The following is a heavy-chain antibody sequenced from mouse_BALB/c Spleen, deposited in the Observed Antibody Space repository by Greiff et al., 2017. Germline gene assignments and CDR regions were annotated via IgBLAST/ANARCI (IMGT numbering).Heavy chain of an antibody. CDR3: VRDRGGYYAMDY. CDR1: GFSLTSYD. Sequence: VKLMESGPGLVAPSQSLSITCTVSGFSLTSYDISWIRQPPGKGLEWLGVIWTGGGTNYNSAFMSRLSISKDNSKSQVFLKMNSLQTDDTAIYYCVRDRGGYYAMDYWGQGTSVTVSS. CDR2: IWTGGGT. V-gene: IGHV2-9-2*01. D-gene: IGHD1-1*02. J-gene: IGHJ4*01.